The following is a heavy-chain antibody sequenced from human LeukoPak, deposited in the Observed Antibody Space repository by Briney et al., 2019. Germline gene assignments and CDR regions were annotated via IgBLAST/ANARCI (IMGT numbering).Heavy chain of an antibody. V-gene: IGHV3-48*03. J-gene: IGHJ3*02. CDR3: ARAVAATLGDAFDI. CDR2: ISSSGSTI. D-gene: IGHD1-26*01. Sequence: GGSLRLSCAASGFTFSSYEMNWVRQAPGKGLEWVSYISSSGSTIYYADSVKGRFTISRDNAKNSLYLQMNSLRAEDTAVYYCARAVAATLGDAFDIWGQGTTVTVSS. CDR1: GFTFSSYE.